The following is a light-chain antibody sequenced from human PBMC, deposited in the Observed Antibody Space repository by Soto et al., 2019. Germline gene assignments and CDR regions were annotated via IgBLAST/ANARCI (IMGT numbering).Light chain of an antibody. CDR3: SSFAGTIFYV. Sequence: QSALTQPPSASGSPGQSVTISCTGTSSDVGGYNYVSWYQQRPGKAPKLMIYEVTKRPSGVPDRFSGSKSGNTASLTVSGLQAEDEADYFCSSFAGTIFYVFGTGTKVTVL. V-gene: IGLV2-8*01. CDR1: SSDVGGYNY. CDR2: EVT. J-gene: IGLJ1*01.